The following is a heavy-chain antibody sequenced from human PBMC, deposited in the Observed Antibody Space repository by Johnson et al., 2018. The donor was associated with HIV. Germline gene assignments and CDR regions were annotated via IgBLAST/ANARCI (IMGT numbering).Heavy chain of an antibody. CDR1: GFTFSSYA. CDR2: ISYDGSNK. CDR3: AKDLNYGSGPVDI. Sequence: QVQLVESGGGVVQPGRSLRLSCAASGFTFSSYAMHWVRQAPGKGLEWVAVISYDGSNKYYADSVKGRFTISRDNSKNTLYLQMARLRAEDTAVYYCAKDLNYGSGPVDIWGQGTMVTVSS. J-gene: IGHJ3*02. D-gene: IGHD3-10*01. V-gene: IGHV3-30-3*01.